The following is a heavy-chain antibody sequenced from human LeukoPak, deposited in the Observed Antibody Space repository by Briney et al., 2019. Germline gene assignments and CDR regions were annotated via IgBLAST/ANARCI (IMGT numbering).Heavy chain of an antibody. CDR2: IYHSGST. V-gene: IGHV4-4*02. D-gene: IGHD2-15*01. CDR1: GGSISSSNW. CDR3: ARRRGYCSGGSCSTPRGYFDY. Sequence: SETLSLTCAVSGGSISSSNWWSWVRQPPGKGLEWIGEIYHSGSTNYNPSLKSRVTISVDKSKNQFSLKLSSVTAADTAVYYRARRRGYCSGGSCSTPRGYFDYWGQGTLVTVSS. J-gene: IGHJ4*02.